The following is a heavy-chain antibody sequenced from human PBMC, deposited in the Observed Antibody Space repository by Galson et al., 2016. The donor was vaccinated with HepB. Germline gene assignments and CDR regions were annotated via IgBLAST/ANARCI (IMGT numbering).Heavy chain of an antibody. CDR2: IFFDGSKK. V-gene: IGHV3-30*18. Sequence: SLRLSCAASGSTFSDLGMHWARQAPGKGLEWVAVIFFDGSKKYYADSVEGRFTISRDNSKNMLFLQMNSLRTEDTAVYYCAQDSTSFPLDSWGQGALVTVSS. CDR1: GSTFSDLG. J-gene: IGHJ4*02. CDR3: AQDSTSFPLDS. D-gene: IGHD1-1*01.